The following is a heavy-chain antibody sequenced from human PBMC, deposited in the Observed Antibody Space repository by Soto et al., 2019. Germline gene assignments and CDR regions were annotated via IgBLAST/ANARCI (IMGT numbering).Heavy chain of an antibody. J-gene: IGHJ4*02. CDR3: VRQTRGSYRYYFDY. CDR2: IYYSGST. CDR1: GGSISSSSYY. V-gene: IGHV4-39*01. D-gene: IGHD1-26*01. Sequence: SETLSLTCTVSGGSISSSSYYWGWIRQPPGKGLEWIGSIYYSGSTYYNPSLKSRVTISVDTSKNQFSLKLSSVTAADTAVYYCVRQTRGSYRYYFDYWGQGTLVTVSS.